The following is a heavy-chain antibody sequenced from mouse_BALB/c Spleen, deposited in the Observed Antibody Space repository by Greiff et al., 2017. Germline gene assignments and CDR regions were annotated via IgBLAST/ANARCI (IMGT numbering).Heavy chain of an antibody. J-gene: IGHJ1*01. CDR2: ISSGGSYT. CDR1: GFTFSSYG. Sequence: EVHLVESGGDLVKPGGSLKLSCAASGFTFSSYGMSWVRQTPDKRLEWVATISSGGSYTYYPDSVKGRFTISRDNAKNTLYLQMSSLKSEDTAMYYCARAYYRYDGRYWYFDVWGAGTTVTVSS. D-gene: IGHD2-14*01. CDR3: ARAYYRYDGRYWYFDV. V-gene: IGHV5-6*01.